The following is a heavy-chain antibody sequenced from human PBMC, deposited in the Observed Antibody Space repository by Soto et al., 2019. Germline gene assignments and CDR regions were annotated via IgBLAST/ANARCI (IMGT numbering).Heavy chain of an antibody. J-gene: IGHJ6*02. CDR2: INPSGGST. D-gene: IGHD3-3*01. CDR1: GYTFTSYY. Sequence: QVQLVQSGAEVKKPGASVKVSCKASGYTFTSYYMHWVRQAPGQGLEWMGIINPSGGSTSYAQKFHGRVTMTRDTSTSTVYMELSSLRSEDTAVYYCATLHYDFWSGYYSGMDVWGQGTTVTVSS. V-gene: IGHV1-46*01. CDR3: ATLHYDFWSGYYSGMDV.